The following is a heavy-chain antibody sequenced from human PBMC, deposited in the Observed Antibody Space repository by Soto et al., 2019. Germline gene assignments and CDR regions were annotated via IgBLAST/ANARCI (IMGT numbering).Heavy chain of an antibody. V-gene: IGHV1-18*04. CDR2: ISAYNGNT. CDR1: GYTFTSYG. Sequence: QVQLVQSGAEVKKPGASVKVSCKASGYTFTSYGISWGRQAPGQGRERMGWISAYNGNTNYAQKLQGRVTMTTDTSTSTAYMELRSLRSDDTAVYYCARDHVAGYYYDSSGWNYYGMDVWGQGTTVTVAS. D-gene: IGHD3-22*01. CDR3: ARDHVAGYYYDSSGWNYYGMDV. J-gene: IGHJ6*02.